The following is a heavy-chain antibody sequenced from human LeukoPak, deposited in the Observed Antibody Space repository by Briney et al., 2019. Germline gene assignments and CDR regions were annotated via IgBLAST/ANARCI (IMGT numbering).Heavy chain of an antibody. CDR3: ARQYPHDYGDYEGFDY. J-gene: IGHJ4*02. D-gene: IGHD4-17*01. CDR2: MNPNSGNT. V-gene: IGHV1-8*01. Sequence: VASVKVSCKASGYTFTSYDINWVRQATGQGLEWLGWMNPNSGNTGYAQKFQGRVTMTRNTSISTAYMELSSLRSDDTAVYYCARQYPHDYGDYEGFDYWGQGTLVTVSS. CDR1: GYTFTSYD.